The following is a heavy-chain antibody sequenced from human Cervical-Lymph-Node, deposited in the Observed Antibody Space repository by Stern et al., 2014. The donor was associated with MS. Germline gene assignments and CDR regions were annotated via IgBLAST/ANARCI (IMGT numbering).Heavy chain of an antibody. D-gene: IGHD2/OR15-2a*01. J-gene: IGHJ4*02. V-gene: IGHV1-69*01. CDR2: TIPIFGKA. CDR3: ARAAYSTSSYNY. Sequence: QVQLVESGAEVKKPGSSVKVSCTASGGSFTNNVVSWVRQAPGQGLEWMGGTIPIFGKAIYAKKFQGRVTIPADESTRATYMELSSLRSEDTAVYYCARAAYSTSSYNYWGQGTVVTVSA. CDR1: GGSFTNNV.